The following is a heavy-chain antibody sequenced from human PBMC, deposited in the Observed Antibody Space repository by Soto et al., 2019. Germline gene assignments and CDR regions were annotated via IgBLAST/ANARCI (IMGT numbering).Heavy chain of an antibody. D-gene: IGHD1-26*01. V-gene: IGHV4-30-4*01. CDR2: IYYSGTT. Sequence: SETLSLTCTVSGGSISSADYYWSWIRQPPGKGLEWIGYIYYSGTTYYNPSLKSRVSISDDTSKNQFSLQLSSVTAADTAVYYWGRLVPTTIHDCWGQGVLVTVSS. CDR1: GGSISSADYY. CDR3: GRLVPTTIHDC. J-gene: IGHJ4*02.